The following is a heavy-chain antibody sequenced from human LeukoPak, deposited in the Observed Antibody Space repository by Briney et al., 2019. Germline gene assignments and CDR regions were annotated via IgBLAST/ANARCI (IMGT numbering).Heavy chain of an antibody. CDR3: ARGESSSSPLYYYYYYMDV. J-gene: IGHJ6*03. D-gene: IGHD6-6*01. V-gene: IGHV4-4*07. CDR1: GGSIINHY. Sequence: SSETLSLTCTVSGGSIINHYWSWIRQPAGKGLEWIGRIYTFGSTNYNPSLKSRVTISVDTSKNQFSLNLSSVTAADTAVYYCARGESSSSPLYYYYYYMDVWGKGTTVTVSS. CDR2: IYTFGST.